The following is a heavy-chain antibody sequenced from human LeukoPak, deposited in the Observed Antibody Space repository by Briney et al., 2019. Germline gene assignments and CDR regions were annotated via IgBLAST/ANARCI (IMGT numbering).Heavy chain of an antibody. Sequence: GGSLRLSCAASGFTFSSYAMSWARQAPGKGLEWVSAISGSGGSTYYADSVKGRFTISRDNSKNTLYLQMNSLRAEDTAVYYCAKDPSPGIAVAGTRWFDPWGQGTLVTVSS. CDR3: AKDPSPGIAVAGTRWFDP. V-gene: IGHV3-23*01. J-gene: IGHJ5*02. CDR1: GFTFSSYA. CDR2: ISGSGGST. D-gene: IGHD6-19*01.